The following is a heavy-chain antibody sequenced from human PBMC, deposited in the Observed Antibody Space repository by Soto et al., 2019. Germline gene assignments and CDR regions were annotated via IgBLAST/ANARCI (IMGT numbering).Heavy chain of an antibody. CDR3: ARGLGLGDY. CDR2: INPNGGST. J-gene: IGHJ4*02. Sequence: QVQLVQSGAEVKKPGASVKLSCKASGYTFTSYYIHWVRQAPGQGLEWIGIINPNGGSTNYAYTLKGRLAVTRDTSTATVYMELGALTSDDTAVYYCARGLGLGDYWGQGTLVTVSS. D-gene: IGHD3-9*01. V-gene: IGHV1-46*04. CDR1: GYTFTSYY.